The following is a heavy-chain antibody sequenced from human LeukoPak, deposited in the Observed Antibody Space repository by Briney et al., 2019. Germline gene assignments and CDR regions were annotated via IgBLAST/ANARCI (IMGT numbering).Heavy chain of an antibody. J-gene: IGHJ5*02. Sequence: SETLSLTCAVSGYSISSGYYWGWIRQPPGKGLEWIGGIYHSGSTYYNPSLKSRVTISVDTSKNQFSLKLSSVTAADTAVYYCARSTTVRNRWVDPWGQGTLVTVSS. CDR3: ARSTTVRNRWVDP. CDR2: IYHSGST. V-gene: IGHV4-38-2*01. D-gene: IGHD2-2*01. CDR1: GYSISSGYY.